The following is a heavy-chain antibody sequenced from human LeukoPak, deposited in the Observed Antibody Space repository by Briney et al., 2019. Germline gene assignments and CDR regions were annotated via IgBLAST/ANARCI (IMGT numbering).Heavy chain of an antibody. CDR2: ISGSGGST. V-gene: IGHV3-23*01. J-gene: IGHJ6*02. CDR3: ANDRISAARDYYYYYGMDV. Sequence: GGSLRLSCAASGFTFSSYAMSWVRQAPGKGLEWVSAISGSGGSTYYADSEKGRFTISRDNSKNTLYLQMNSLRAEDTAVYYCANDRISAARDYYYYYGMDVWGQGTTVTVSS. D-gene: IGHD6-6*01. CDR1: GFTFSSYA.